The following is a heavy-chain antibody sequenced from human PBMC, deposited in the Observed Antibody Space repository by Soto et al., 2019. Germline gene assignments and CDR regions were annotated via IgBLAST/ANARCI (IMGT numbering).Heavy chain of an antibody. V-gene: IGHV1-3*01. J-gene: IGHJ5*02. CDR1: GYTFTSYA. Sequence: GASVKVSCKASGYTFTSYAMHWVRQAPGQRLEWMGWINAGNGNTKYSQKFQGRVTITRDTSASTAYMELSSLRSEDTAVYYCARDLQWLVAGLGWFDPWGQGTLVTVSS. CDR3: ARDLQWLVAGLGWFDP. CDR2: INAGNGNT. D-gene: IGHD6-19*01.